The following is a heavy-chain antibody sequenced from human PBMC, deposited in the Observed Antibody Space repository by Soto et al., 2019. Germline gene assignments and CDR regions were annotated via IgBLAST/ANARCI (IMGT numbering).Heavy chain of an antibody. V-gene: IGHV3-53*04. J-gene: IGHJ6*03. CDR1: GFTVSSNY. CDR3: ARVKAGRYCSGGSCYSGGYYYYYMDV. D-gene: IGHD2-15*01. Sequence: GGSLRLSCAASGFTVSSNYMSWVRQAPGKGLEWVSVIYSGGSTYYADSVKGRFTISRHNSKNTLYLQMNSLRAEDTAVYYCARVKAGRYCSGGSCYSGGYYYYYMDVWGKGTTVTVSS. CDR2: IYSGGST.